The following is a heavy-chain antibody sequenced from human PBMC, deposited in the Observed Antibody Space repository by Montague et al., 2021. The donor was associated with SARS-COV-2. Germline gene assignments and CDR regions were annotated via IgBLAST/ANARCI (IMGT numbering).Heavy chain of an antibody. CDR2: ISSSGSTI. J-gene: IGHJ4*02. D-gene: IGHD2-8*01. CDR3: ASRAPTRIVLMVYAIGGYFDY. V-gene: IGHV3-48*03. Sequence: SLRLSCAASGFTFSSYDINWVRQAPGKGLEWVSYISSSGSTIYYADSVXGLFTISRDNAKNSLYLQMNSLRAEDTAVYYCASRAPTRIVLMVYAIGGYFDYWGQGTLVTVSS. CDR1: GFTFSSYD.